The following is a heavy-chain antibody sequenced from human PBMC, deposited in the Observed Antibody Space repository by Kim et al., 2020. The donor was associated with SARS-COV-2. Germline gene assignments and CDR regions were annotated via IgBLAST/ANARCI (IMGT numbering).Heavy chain of an antibody. J-gene: IGHJ4*01. CDR1: GYTFTSHY. V-gene: IGHV1-46*01. CDR3: ARGGNTYYYGLGSYYYFAY. D-gene: IGHD3-10*01. CDR2: MNPSGGNT. Sequence: ASVKVSCKASGYTFTSHYIHWVRQAPGQGLEWIGMMNPSGGNTNFAQNFQGRVTMTRDTSTSTVYMELRSLSSKDTALYYCARGGNTYYYGLGSYYYFAY.